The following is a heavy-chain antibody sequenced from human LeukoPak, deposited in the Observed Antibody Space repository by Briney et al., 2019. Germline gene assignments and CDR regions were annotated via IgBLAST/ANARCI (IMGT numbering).Heavy chain of an antibody. J-gene: IGHJ4*02. D-gene: IGHD6-19*01. CDR1: GGSISSGDYY. V-gene: IGHV4-30-4*01. CDR2: IYYSGST. Sequence: SQTLSLTCTVSGGSISSGDYYWSWIRQPPGKGLEWIGYIYYSGSTYYNPSLKSRVTISVDTSKNQFSLKLSSVTAADTAVYYCAKQTGYSSGWYPDVFDYWGQGTLVTVSS. CDR3: AKQTGYSSGWYPDVFDY.